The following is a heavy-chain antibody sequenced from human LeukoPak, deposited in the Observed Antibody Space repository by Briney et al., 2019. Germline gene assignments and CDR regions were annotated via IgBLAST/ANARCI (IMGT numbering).Heavy chain of an antibody. CDR3: ARGPLGTPGDY. J-gene: IGHJ4*02. CDR2: INHSGST. V-gene: IGHV4-34*01. CDR1: GGSFSGYY. Sequence: ETLSLTCAVYGGSFSGYYWSWIRQPPGKGLEWTGEINHSGSTNYNPSLKSRVTISVDTSKNQFSLKLSSVTAADTAVYYCARGPLGTPGDYWGQGTLVTVSS. D-gene: IGHD3-16*01.